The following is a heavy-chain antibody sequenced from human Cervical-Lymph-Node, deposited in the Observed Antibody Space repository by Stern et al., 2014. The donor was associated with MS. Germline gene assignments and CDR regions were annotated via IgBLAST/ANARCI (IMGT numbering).Heavy chain of an antibody. V-gene: IGHV3-30*18. Sequence: VQLEESGGDVVQPLRSLRLSCAASGFNFNNYGMNWVRQAPGKGLEWVATISSTGNNQYYADSVKGRFAISRDKSRNSVHLEMSSLRPEDTAVYYCAKSPYWGQGTLVSVST. CDR2: ISSTGNNQ. J-gene: IGHJ4*02. CDR1: GFNFNNYG. CDR3: AKSPY.